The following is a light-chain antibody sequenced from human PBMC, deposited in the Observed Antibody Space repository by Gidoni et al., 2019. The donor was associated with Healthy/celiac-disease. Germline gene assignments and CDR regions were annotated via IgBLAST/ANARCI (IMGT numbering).Light chain of an antibody. CDR2: WAS. J-gene: IGKJ1*01. CDR1: QRVLYSSNNKNY. V-gene: IGKV4-1*01. Sequence: DIVMTQSPDSLAVSLGESATINCKSSQRVLYSSNNKNYLAWYQQKPGQPPKLLIYWASTRESGVPDRFSGSGSGTDFTLTISSLQAEDVAVYYCQQYYSDLWTFGQGTKVEIK. CDR3: QQYYSDLWT.